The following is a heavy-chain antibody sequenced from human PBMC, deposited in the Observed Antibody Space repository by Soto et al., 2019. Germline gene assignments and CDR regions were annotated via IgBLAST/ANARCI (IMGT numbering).Heavy chain of an antibody. J-gene: IGHJ4*02. CDR1: GFTFDDYA. V-gene: IGHV3-9*01. D-gene: IGHD6-6*01. CDR3: VKDTLPFGSSLPTYYFDY. CDR2: ISWNSGSI. Sequence: GGSLRLSCAASGFTFDDYAMHWVRQAPGKGLEWVSGISWNSGSIGYADSVKGRFTISRDNAKNSLYLQMNSLRAEDTALYYCVKDTLPFGSSLPTYYFDYWGQGTLVTVSS.